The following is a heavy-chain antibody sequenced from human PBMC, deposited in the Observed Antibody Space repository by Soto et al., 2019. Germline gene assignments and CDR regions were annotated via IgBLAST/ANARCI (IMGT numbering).Heavy chain of an antibody. CDR3: ARGPGRNSSSSLVFWWFDP. Sequence: QVQLQQWGAGLLKPSETLSLTCAVYGGSFSGYYWSCIRQPPGNGLEWIGEINHSGSTNYNPSLKSRVTISVYTSKNPFSLTLSSVTAADTAVYSCARGPGRNSSSSLVFWWFDPWGQGTLVTVSS. CDR1: GGSFSGYY. D-gene: IGHD6-6*01. CDR2: INHSGST. J-gene: IGHJ5*02. V-gene: IGHV4-34*01.